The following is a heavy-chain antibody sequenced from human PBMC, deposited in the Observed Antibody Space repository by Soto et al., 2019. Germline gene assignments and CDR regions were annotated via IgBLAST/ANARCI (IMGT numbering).Heavy chain of an antibody. CDR2: IYHSGST. J-gene: IGHJ5*02. CDR1: GVSISSGGYS. CDR3: ARVPGS. D-gene: IGHD7-27*01. V-gene: IGHV4-30-2*01. Sequence: SETLSLSCAVSGVSISSGGYSWSWIRQPPGKGLEWIGYIYHSGSTYYNPSLKSRVTISVDRSKNQFSLKLSSVTAADTAVYYCARVPGSWGQGTLVTLSS.